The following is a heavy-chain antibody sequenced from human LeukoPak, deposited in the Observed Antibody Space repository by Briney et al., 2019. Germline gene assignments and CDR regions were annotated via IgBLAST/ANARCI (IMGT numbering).Heavy chain of an antibody. V-gene: IGHV3-49*04. D-gene: IGHD3-22*01. CDR2: IRSKAYGGTT. J-gene: IGHJ4*02. CDR1: GFTFSSYS. CDR3: TRGGDDSSGYYLPAAGY. Sequence: PGGSLRLSCAAPGFTFSSYSMNWVRQAPGKGLEWVGFIRSKAYGGTTEYAASVKGRFTISRDDSKSIAYLQMNSLKTEDTAVYYCTRGGDDSSGYYLPAAGYWGQGTLVIVSS.